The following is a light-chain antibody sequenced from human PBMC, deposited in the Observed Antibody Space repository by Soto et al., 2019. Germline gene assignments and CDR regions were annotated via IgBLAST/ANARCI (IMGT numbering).Light chain of an antibody. V-gene: IGKV1-5*01. Sequence: DMQMTQSPSTLSASVGDRVTITCRASQSIHTWLAWYQQKPGKAPKLLIYDASSLESGVPSRFSGSGSGTQFSLTISSLQPADFATYYCQQYNTYSWTFGRGTKVEI. J-gene: IGKJ1*01. CDR1: QSIHTW. CDR3: QQYNTYSWT. CDR2: DAS.